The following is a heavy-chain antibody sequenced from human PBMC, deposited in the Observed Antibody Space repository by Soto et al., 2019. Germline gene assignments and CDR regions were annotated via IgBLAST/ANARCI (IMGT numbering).Heavy chain of an antibody. D-gene: IGHD3-16*01. Sequence: PGGSLRLSCAASGFTFSSYGMHWVRQAPGKGLEWVAVIWYDGSNKYYADSVKGRFTISRDNSKNTLYLQMNSLRAEDTAVYYCARDRNSSYVLDLWGRGTLVTVSS. CDR2: IWYDGSNK. CDR1: GFTFSSYG. V-gene: IGHV3-33*01. CDR3: ARDRNSSYVLDL. J-gene: IGHJ2*01.